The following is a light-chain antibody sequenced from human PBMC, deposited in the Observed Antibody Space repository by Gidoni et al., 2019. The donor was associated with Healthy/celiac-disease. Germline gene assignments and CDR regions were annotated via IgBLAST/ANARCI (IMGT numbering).Light chain of an antibody. J-gene: IGKJ4*01. CDR1: QDISNY. V-gene: IGKV1-33*01. CDR2: DAS. Sequence: DIQMTQSPSSLSASVGDRVTITCQASQDISNYFNWYQQKPGKATKLLIYDASNLETGVPSRFSGSGSGTDFTFTISSLQPDDIATYYCQQYDNLPLTFGGGTKVEIK. CDR3: QQYDNLPLT.